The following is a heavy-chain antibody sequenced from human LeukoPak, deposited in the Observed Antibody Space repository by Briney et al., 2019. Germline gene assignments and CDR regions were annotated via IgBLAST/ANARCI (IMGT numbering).Heavy chain of an antibody. D-gene: IGHD3-3*01. V-gene: IGHV3-74*01. CDR3: ARDKEWLLTYFDY. CDR1: GFTFSRYW. J-gene: IGHJ4*02. CDR2: INGDGTNT. Sequence: PGGSLRLSCAVSGFTFSRYWMHWVRQVPGKGLVWVSRINGDGTNTSYDDSVKGRFTISRDSAKSTLYLQMNSLRGEDTAVYYCARDKEWLLTYFDYWGQGTLVTVSS.